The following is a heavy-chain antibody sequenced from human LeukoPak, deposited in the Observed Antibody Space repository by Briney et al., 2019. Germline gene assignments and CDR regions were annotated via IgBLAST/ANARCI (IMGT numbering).Heavy chain of an antibody. CDR3: VRDNAYTFDY. Sequence: GGSLRLSCAASGFSFSTSTMNWVRQAPGRGLEWVSSMSSSGSSIYYADSVKGRFTISRDNAKTSLYLQINSLRAEDTAIYYCVRDNAYTFDYWGQGTLVTVSS. V-gene: IGHV3-21*03. CDR1: GFSFSTST. J-gene: IGHJ4*01. CDR2: MSSSGSSI. D-gene: IGHD5-24*01.